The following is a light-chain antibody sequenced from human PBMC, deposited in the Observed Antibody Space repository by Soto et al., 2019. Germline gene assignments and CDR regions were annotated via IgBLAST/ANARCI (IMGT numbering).Light chain of an antibody. V-gene: IGKV1-5*03. CDR3: QHYNSYSEA. Sequence: DIQMTQSPSTLSGSGGERVASTCRASQTISSWLAWYQQKPGKAPKLLIYKASTLKSGVPSRFSGSGSGTEFTLTISSLQPDDFATYYCQHYNSYSEAFGQGTKVDI. CDR2: KAS. J-gene: IGKJ1*01. CDR1: QTISSW.